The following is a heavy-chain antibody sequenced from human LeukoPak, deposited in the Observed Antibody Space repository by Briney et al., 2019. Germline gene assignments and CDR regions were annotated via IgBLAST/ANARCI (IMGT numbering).Heavy chain of an antibody. J-gene: IGHJ4*02. CDR3: AKDLNARVFTSCPDF. D-gene: IGHD2-2*01. V-gene: IGHV3-74*01. CDR1: GFTFSSYW. Sequence: GGSLRLSCAASGFTFSSYWMSWVRQAPGKGLVWVSRINTDGSSTSYADSVKGRFTISRDNSKNTLYLQMNSLRAEDTAIYYCAKDLNARVFTSCPDFWGQGTLVTVSS. CDR2: INTDGSST.